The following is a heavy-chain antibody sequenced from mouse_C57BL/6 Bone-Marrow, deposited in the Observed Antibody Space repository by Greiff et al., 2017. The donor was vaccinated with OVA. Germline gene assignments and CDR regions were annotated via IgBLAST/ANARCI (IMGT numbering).Heavy chain of an antibody. D-gene: IGHD1-1*01. CDR2: ISNGGGST. CDR1: GFTFSDYY. Sequence: EVMLVESGGGLVQPGGSLKLSCAASGFTFSDYYMYWVRQTPEKRLEWVAYISNGGGSTYYPDTVKGRFTISRDNAKNTLYLQMSRLKSEDTAMYYCARQDYYGSPFDYWGQGTTLTVSS. V-gene: IGHV5-12*01. J-gene: IGHJ2*01. CDR3: ARQDYYGSPFDY.